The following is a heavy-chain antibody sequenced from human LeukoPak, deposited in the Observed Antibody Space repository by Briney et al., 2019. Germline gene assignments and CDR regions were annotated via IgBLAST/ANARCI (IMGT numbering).Heavy chain of an antibody. D-gene: IGHD2-15*01. V-gene: IGHV4-39*01. CDR3: ASTGYCSGGSCYALDY. Sequence: PSETLSLTCTVSGGSISSNNYYWGWIRQPPGKGLEWIGSIYYGGYTYYNPSLKSRVTISVDTSKNQFSLKLSSVTAADTAVYYCASTGYCSGGSCYALDYWGQGTLVTVSS. J-gene: IGHJ4*02. CDR1: GGSISSNNYY. CDR2: IYYGGYT.